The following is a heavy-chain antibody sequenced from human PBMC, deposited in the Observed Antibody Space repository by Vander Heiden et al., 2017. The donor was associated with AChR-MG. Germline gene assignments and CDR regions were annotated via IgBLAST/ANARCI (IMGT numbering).Heavy chain of an antibody. D-gene: IGHD3-22*01. Sequence: QVQLVQYGAEVKKLGSSVKVSCQASGGPFSRHAFSWGRQDPGQGLEWMGGIIPIFGTANYAQKCQGRVTITADESTSTAYMELSSLRSEDTAVYYCARSPHVIVVVPPYWYFDLWGRGTLVTVSS. CDR2: IIPIFGTA. CDR1: GGPFSRHA. V-gene: IGHV1-69*01. CDR3: ARSPHVIVVVPPYWYFDL. J-gene: IGHJ2*01.